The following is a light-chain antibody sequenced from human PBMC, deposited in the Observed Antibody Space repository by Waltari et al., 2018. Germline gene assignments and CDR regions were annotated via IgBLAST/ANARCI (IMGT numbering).Light chain of an antibody. Sequence: DIVMTQSPDSLGVSLGERATINCKSSQSVLYSSNKKTYLAWFQQKAGQPPKLLLYWASTLESGVPDRFSGSGSGTDFTLTISSLQAEDLAIYYCQQYYSTPYTFGQGTRLDIK. J-gene: IGKJ5*01. V-gene: IGKV4-1*01. CDR2: WAS. CDR3: QQYYSTPYT. CDR1: QSVLYSSNKKTY.